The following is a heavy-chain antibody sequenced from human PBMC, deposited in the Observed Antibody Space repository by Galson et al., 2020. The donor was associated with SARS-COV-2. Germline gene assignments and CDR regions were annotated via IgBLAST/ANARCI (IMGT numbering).Heavy chain of an antibody. CDR1: GGSVSSGSYF. CDR3: ARAANYYYYDMDV. CDR2: IYYSGST. V-gene: IGHV4-61*01. J-gene: IGHJ6*02. D-gene: IGHD6-13*01. Sequence: PSETLSFTCTVSGGSVSSGSYFWSWIRQPPGKRLEWIAYIYYSGSTNYNPSLKSRVTISIDTSKNQFSLKLSSVTAADTAVYFCARAANYYYYDMDVWGQGTTVTVSS.